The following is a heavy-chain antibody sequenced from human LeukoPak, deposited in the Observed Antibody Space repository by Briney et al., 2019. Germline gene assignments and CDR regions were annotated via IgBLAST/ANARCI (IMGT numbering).Heavy chain of an antibody. CDR3: AKRMGPCSGADCPTTNWFDP. J-gene: IGHJ5*02. Sequence: GGSLRLSCAASGFTFSNYAMSWVRQAPGKGLEWVSSISSNAAADTFYADSVKGRFTISRDNSKSTVFLHMHSLRAEDTAFYYCAKRMGPCSGADCPTTNWFDPWGQGTLVTVSS. D-gene: IGHD2-21*02. V-gene: IGHV3-23*01. CDR1: GFTFSNYA. CDR2: ISSNAAADT.